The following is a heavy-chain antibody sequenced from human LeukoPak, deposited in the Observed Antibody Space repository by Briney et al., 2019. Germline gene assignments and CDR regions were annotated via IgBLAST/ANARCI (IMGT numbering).Heavy chain of an antibody. V-gene: IGHV3-30*02. Sequence: GGSLRLSCAASAFTFRSYGMHWVRQAPGKGLEWVAFIRYHGSDKYYADSVKDRFTISRDNSKNTLYLQMNSLRAEDTAVYYCAKKWSGDYDSSGVNDAFDIWGQGTMVTVSS. D-gene: IGHD3-22*01. CDR3: AKKWSGDYDSSGVNDAFDI. CDR2: IRYHGSDK. J-gene: IGHJ3*02. CDR1: AFTFRSYG.